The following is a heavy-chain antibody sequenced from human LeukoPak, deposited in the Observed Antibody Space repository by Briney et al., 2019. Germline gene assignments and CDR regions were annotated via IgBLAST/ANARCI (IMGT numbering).Heavy chain of an antibody. CDR3: ARQVVGDGYSGRRYEGHWFDP. CDR1: GYIFTNFW. D-gene: IGHD5-24*01. CDR2: ISPGDSDT. J-gene: IGHJ5*02. Sequence: GESLQISCKGSGYIFTNFWIGWVRQKPGKGLEWMGIISPGDSDTRYSPSFQGQVTISADKSITTAYLQWSSLKASGTAMYYCARQVVGDGYSGRRYEGHWFDPWGQGTLVTVSS. V-gene: IGHV5-51*01.